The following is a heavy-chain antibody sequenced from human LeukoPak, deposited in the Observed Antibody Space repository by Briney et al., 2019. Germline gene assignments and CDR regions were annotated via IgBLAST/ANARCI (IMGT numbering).Heavy chain of an antibody. D-gene: IGHD3-22*01. V-gene: IGHV3-48*03. J-gene: IGHJ4*02. CDR3: ARDKAPYYYDSSGAPYFDY. Sequence: GGSLRLSCAASGFTFSSYEMTWVRQAPGKGLEWVSYISSSGSTIYYADSVKGRFTISRDNAKNSLYLQMNSLRAEDTAVYYCARDKAPYYYDSSGAPYFDYWGQGTLVTVSS. CDR2: ISSSGSTI. CDR1: GFTFSSYE.